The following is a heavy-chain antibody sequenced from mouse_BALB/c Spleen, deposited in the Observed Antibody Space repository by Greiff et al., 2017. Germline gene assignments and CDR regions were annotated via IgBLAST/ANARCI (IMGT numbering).Heavy chain of an antibody. CDR2: INPSTGYT. D-gene: IGHD1-2*01. Sequence: VKLQESGAELAKPGASVKMSCKASCYTFTSYWMHWVKQRPGQGLEWIGYINPSTGYTEYNQKFKGKATLTADKSSSTAYMQLSSLTSDDSAVYFCAREDGYDYFDYWGQGTTLTVSS. V-gene: IGHV1-7*01. CDR1: CYTFTSYW. CDR3: AREDGYDYFDY. J-gene: IGHJ2*01.